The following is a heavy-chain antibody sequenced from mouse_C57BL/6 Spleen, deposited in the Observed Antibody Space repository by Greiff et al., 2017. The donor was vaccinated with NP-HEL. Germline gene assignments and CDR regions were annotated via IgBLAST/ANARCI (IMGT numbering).Heavy chain of an antibody. V-gene: IGHV1-74*01. CDR1: GYTFTSYW. CDR2: IPPSDSDT. Sequence: VQLQQPGAELVKPGASVKVSCKASGYTFTSYWMHWVKQRPGQGLEWIGRIPPSDSDTTYNQKFKRKATLTVDNSSSTAYMQLSSLTSEDSAVYYCEIGVLELWYFDYWGQGTTLTVSS. CDR3: EIGVLELWYFDY. J-gene: IGHJ2*01. D-gene: IGHD3-3*01.